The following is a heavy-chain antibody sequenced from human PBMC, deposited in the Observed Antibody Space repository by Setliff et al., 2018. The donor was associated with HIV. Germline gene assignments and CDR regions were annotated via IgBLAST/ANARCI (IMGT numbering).Heavy chain of an antibody. J-gene: IGHJ5*02. Sequence: PSETLSLTCTVSGGSISSYYWSWIRQPPGKGLEWIGYIYYSGSTNYNPSLKSRVTISVDTSKNQFSLRLKSVTAADTAIYYCVTSKPHNWNDGANWFDPWGQGTLVTVSS. CDR1: GGSISSYY. D-gene: IGHD1-20*01. V-gene: IGHV4-59*08. CDR2: IYYSGST. CDR3: VTSKPHNWNDGANWFDP.